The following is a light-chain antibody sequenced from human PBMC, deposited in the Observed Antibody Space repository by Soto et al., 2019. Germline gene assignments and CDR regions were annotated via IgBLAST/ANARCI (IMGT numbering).Light chain of an antibody. CDR1: ESLVDVNGATY. J-gene: IGKJ5*01. CDR2: LVS. CDR3: MQALQTPIT. Sequence: EIVMNQSPLSLPVTPVEPASVSCKSSESLVDVNGATYLACYLQKPGQSPDLLFLLVSNRAFGVHDRFIGSGSGTDFTLKMSRVESEEAGIYCCMQALQTPITNGQGTRL. V-gene: IGKV2-28*01.